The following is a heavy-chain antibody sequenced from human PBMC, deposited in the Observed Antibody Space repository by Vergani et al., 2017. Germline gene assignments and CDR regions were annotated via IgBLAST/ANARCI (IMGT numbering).Heavy chain of an antibody. CDR1: GGSINTGAYY. D-gene: IGHD2-15*01. CDR3: ARYPGCSGGSCYSADY. J-gene: IGHJ4*02. V-gene: IGHV4-61*02. Sequence: QVQLQESGPRLVRPSQTLSLTCTVSGGSINTGAYYWSWIRQPAGKGLEWIGRVYTSGMTNYNPSLKSRVTISMDTSQNQFSLELYSVTAADTAVYYCARYPGCSGGSCYSADYWGQGILVTVSS. CDR2: VYTSGMT.